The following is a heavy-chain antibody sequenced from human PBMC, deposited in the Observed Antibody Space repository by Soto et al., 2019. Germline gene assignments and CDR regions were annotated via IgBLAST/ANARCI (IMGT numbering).Heavy chain of an antibody. Sequence: ASVKVSCKASGYTFTSYAMHWVRQAPGQRLEWMGWINPNSGSTYYADSVKGRFTISRDNSKNTLYLQMNSLRAEDTAVYYCARDKRIAAAVHYGMDVWGQGTTVTVSS. V-gene: IGHV1-3*01. CDR2: INPNSGST. CDR1: GYTFTSYA. D-gene: IGHD6-13*01. CDR3: ARDKRIAAAVHYGMDV. J-gene: IGHJ6*02.